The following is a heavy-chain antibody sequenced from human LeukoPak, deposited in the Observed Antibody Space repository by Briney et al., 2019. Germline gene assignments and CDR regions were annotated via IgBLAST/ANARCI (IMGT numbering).Heavy chain of an antibody. CDR2: ISGDGAST. D-gene: IGHD6-13*01. CDR3: ARGAAAGNYYYYGMDV. V-gene: IGHV3-23*01. CDR1: GFTFAIHA. J-gene: IGHJ6*02. Sequence: GGSLRLSCAASGFTFAIHAMTWVRQAPGKGLEWVSGISGDGASTHYADSVKGRFTISRDNSKNTLYLQMNSLRAEDTAVYYCARGAAAGNYYYYGMDVWGQGTTVTVSS.